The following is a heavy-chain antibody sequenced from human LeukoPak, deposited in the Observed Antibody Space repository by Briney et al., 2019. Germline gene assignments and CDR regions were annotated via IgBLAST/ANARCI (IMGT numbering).Heavy chain of an antibody. Sequence: KSSETLSLTCAVYGGSFSGYYWSWIRQPPGKGLEWIGEINHSGSTNYSPSLKSRVTISVDTSKNQFSLKLSSVTAADTAVYYCARGRYGGFDYWGQGTLVTVSS. V-gene: IGHV4-34*01. CDR3: ARGRYGGFDY. D-gene: IGHD5-18*01. J-gene: IGHJ4*02. CDR1: GGSFSGYY. CDR2: INHSGST.